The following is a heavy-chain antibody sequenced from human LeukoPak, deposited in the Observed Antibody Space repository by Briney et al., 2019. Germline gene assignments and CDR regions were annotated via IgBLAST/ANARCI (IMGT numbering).Heavy chain of an antibody. Sequence: SQTLSLTCTVSGGSISSGGYYWSWIRQHPGKGLEWIGYIYYSGSTYYNPSLKSRVTISVDTSKNQFSLKLSSVTAADTAVYYCAREWIQLGNWFDPWGQGTLVTVSS. J-gene: IGHJ5*02. CDR2: IYYSGST. D-gene: IGHD5-18*01. CDR3: AREWIQLGNWFDP. CDR1: GGSISSGGYY. V-gene: IGHV4-31*03.